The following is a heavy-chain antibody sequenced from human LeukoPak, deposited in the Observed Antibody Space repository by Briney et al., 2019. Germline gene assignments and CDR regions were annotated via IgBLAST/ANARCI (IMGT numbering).Heavy chain of an antibody. D-gene: IGHD2-2*01. J-gene: IGHJ5*02. Sequence: ASVKVSCKGSGYTFTTYDINWVRQAAGQGLEWMGWMNPNSGNTGYAQKFQGRVTMTRNTSISTAYMELSSLRSEDTAVYYCARVWCSSTNCLNGWFDPWGQGTLVTVSS. V-gene: IGHV1-8*01. CDR3: ARVWCSSTNCLNGWFDP. CDR1: GYTFTTYD. CDR2: MNPNSGNT.